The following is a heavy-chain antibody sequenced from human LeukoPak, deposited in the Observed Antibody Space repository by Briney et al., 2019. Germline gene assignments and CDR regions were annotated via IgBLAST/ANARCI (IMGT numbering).Heavy chain of an antibody. CDR3: ARDYSGSGHFDY. J-gene: IGHJ4*02. CDR1: GFTFSSXW. D-gene: IGHD3-10*01. CDR2: IKQDGSEK. Sequence: PXGSXXXXXXASGFTFSSXWXXXVRXAPGKGRXGXANIKQDGSEKYYVDSVKGRFTISRDNAKNSLYLQMNSLRAEDTAVYYCARDYSGSGHFDYWGQGTLVTVSS. V-gene: IGHV3-7*01.